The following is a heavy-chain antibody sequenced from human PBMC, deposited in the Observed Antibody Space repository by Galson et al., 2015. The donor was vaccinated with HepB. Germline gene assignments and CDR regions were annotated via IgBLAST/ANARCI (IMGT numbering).Heavy chain of an antibody. V-gene: IGHV3-30-3*01. Sequence: SLRLSCAASGFTFSDYAMHWVRQAPGKGLEWVSTISYDGINKSYADSVKGRFTISRDSSKNTLYLQMNSLTADDTAVYYCASGYSHQPIVLSSWGQGTLVTVSS. CDR1: GFTFSDYA. CDR2: ISYDGINK. CDR3: ASGYSHQPIVLSS. J-gene: IGHJ1*01. D-gene: IGHD2-8*02.